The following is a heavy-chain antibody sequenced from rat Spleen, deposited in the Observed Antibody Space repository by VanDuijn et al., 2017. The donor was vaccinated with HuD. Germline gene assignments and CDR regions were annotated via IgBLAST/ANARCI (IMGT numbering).Heavy chain of an antibody. V-gene: IGHV5-31*01. D-gene: IGHD1-9*01. Sequence: EVQLVESDGGLVQPGRSLKLSCAASGFTFSDYGMNWIRQAPGKGLEWVASISNTGGTTNYPDSVKGRISISRDNAKSTLYVQMNSLRSEDTANYYCTRGVYYGYNAFAYWGQGTLVTVSS. J-gene: IGHJ3*01. CDR3: TRGVYYGYNAFAY. CDR1: GFTFSDYG. CDR2: ISNTGGTT.